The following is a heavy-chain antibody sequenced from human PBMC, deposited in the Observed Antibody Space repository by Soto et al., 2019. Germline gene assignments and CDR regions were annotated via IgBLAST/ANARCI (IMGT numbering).Heavy chain of an antibody. CDR2: IYYSGST. J-gene: IGHJ4*02. Sequence: EALSLTCNDYAESISSYNRGWIRQPPGKRLEWIGYIYYSGSTNYNPSLKSRVTISVYTSKNLFSLKLSSVTAADTAVYYCARVGVAGTMLDYWGQGTLVTVSS. D-gene: IGHD6-19*01. CDR1: AESISSYN. V-gene: IGHV4-59*01. CDR3: ARVGVAGTMLDY.